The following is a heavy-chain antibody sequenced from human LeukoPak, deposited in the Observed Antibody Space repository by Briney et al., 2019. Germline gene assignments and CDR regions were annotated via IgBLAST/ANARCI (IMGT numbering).Heavy chain of an antibody. CDR2: INAGNGNT. CDR3: AREAYSSGKDY. J-gene: IGHJ4*02. V-gene: IGHV1-3*01. D-gene: IGHD6-19*01. CDR1: GYTFTSYA. Sequence: ASVKVSCKASGYTFTSYAMHWVRQAPGQRLEWMGWINAGNGNTKYSQKFQGRVTVTRDTSTSTVYMELSSLRSEDTAVYYCAREAYSSGKDYWGQGTLVTVSS.